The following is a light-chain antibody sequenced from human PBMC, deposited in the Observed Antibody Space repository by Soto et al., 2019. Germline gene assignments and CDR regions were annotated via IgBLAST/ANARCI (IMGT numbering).Light chain of an antibody. J-gene: IGKJ4*01. V-gene: IGKV1-12*01. CDR3: QQTNGFPLT. CDR1: QDISSW. CDR2: AAS. Sequence: DLPMTQSPSSVSASVGDRVTISCRASQDISSWLAWYQQRPGRAPNLLIYAASSLQSGVPSRFSGSGSGTDFTLTISSLQPEDFATYYCQQTNGFPLTFGGGTKVEIK.